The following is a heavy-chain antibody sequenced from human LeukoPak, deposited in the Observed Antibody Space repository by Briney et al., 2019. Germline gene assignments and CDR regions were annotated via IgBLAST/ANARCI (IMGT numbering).Heavy chain of an antibody. CDR3: ARGVGRQQWLVPFDY. CDR1: GGTFSSYA. Sequence: ASVKVSCKASGGTFSSYAISWVRQAPGQGLEWMGGIIPIFGTANYAQKFQGRVTITADESTRTAYMELSSLRSEDTAVYYCARGVGRQQWLVPFDYWGQGTLVTVSS. J-gene: IGHJ4*02. CDR2: IIPIFGTA. D-gene: IGHD6-19*01. V-gene: IGHV1-69*13.